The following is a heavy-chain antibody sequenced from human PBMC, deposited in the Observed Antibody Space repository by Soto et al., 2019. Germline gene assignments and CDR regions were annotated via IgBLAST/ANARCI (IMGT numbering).Heavy chain of an antibody. V-gene: IGHV3-21*06. CDR2: ISSTTNYI. CDR3: ARESEDLTSNFDY. CDR1: GFTFTRYS. J-gene: IGHJ4*01. Sequence: VSLRLSCSASGFTFTRYSMNWVRQAPGKGLEWVSSISSTTNYIYYGDSMKGRFTISRDNAKNSLYLEMNSLRAEDTAVHYCARESEDLTSNFDYWGHGNLVTVSS.